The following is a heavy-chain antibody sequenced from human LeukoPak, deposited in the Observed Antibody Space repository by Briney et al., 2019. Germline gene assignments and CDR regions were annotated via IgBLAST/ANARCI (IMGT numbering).Heavy chain of an antibody. D-gene: IGHD3-10*01. CDR1: GFSFSTYF. Sequence: QAGGSLRLSCAASGFSFSTYFMLWFRQGPGTGPVSVSRISNDGTNTWYADAVRGRFTVSRDNAKNTLYLQMNSLTVEDTAVYYCVRDSTSGVDYWGPGTLVTVSS. V-gene: IGHV3-74*01. J-gene: IGHJ4*02. CDR3: VRDSTSGVDY. CDR2: ISNDGTNT.